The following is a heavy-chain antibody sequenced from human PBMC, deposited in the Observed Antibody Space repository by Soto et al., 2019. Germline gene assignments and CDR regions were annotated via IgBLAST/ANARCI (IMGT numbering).Heavy chain of an antibody. CDR1: GYSFVSYW. Sequence: LKISCKGSGYSFVSYWIAWVRQMPGKGLEWMGSIYPGDSDTTYSPSIQGQVTISADKSSTTVCLQWNTLKASDTAMYYCAKTDGYEVEYWGQGTQVTVSS. J-gene: IGHJ4*02. CDR2: IYPGDSDT. V-gene: IGHV5-51*01. CDR3: AKTDGYEVEY. D-gene: IGHD5-18*01.